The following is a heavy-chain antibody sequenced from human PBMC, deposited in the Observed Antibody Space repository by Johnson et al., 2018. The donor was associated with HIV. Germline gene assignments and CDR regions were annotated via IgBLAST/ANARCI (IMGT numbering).Heavy chain of an antibody. J-gene: IGHJ3*02. D-gene: IGHD3-22*01. CDR1: GFTFSSYA. CDR2: ISYDGSNK. Sequence: QVQLVESGGGVVQPGRSLRLSCAASGFTFSSYAMHWVRQAPGKGLEWVAVISYDGSNKYYADSVKGRFTISRDNSKNTLYLQRNSLRAEDTAVYYCARDGTRYYYDSSGSRGTFDIWGQGTMVTVSS. V-gene: IGHV3-30*04. CDR3: ARDGTRYYYDSSGSRGTFDI.